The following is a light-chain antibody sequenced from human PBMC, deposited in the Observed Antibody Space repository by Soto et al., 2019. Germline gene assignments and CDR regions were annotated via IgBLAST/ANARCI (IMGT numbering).Light chain of an antibody. CDR2: SNN. CDR3: GAWDDSLSGPA. V-gene: IGLV1-47*02. CDR1: SSNIGSNY. Sequence: QSVLTQPPSASGTPGQRVTISCSGSSSNIGSNYVYWYQQLPGTAPKLLIYSNNQRPSGVPYRFSGSKSGTSASLAISGLRSEDEDDYYCGAWDDSLSGPAFGGGTKLTVL. J-gene: IGLJ2*01.